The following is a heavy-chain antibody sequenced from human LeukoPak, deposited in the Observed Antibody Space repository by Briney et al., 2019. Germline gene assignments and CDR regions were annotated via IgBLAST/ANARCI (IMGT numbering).Heavy chain of an antibody. CDR1: GFTFSSYG. J-gene: IGHJ4*02. Sequence: GGSLRLSCAASGFTFSSYGMHWVRQAPGKGLEWVAVISYDGSNKYYADSVKGRFTISRDNSKNTLYLQMNSPRAEDTAVYYCANGYYDFWSWGQGTLVTVSS. D-gene: IGHD3-3*01. CDR3: ANGYYDFWS. V-gene: IGHV3-30*18. CDR2: ISYDGSNK.